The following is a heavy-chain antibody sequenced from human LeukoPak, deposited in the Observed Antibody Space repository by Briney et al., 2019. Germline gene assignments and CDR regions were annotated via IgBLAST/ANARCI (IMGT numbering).Heavy chain of an antibody. J-gene: IGHJ1*01. CDR1: GFTFSSYA. CDR3: AVGSSWYRARAEYFQH. Sequence: PGGSLRLSCAASGFTFSSYAMHWVRQAPGKGLEWVAVISYDGSNKYYADSVKGRFTISRDNSKNTLYLQMNSLRAEDTAVYYCAVGSSWYRARAEYFQHWGQGTLVTVSS. CDR2: ISYDGSNK. D-gene: IGHD6-13*01. V-gene: IGHV3-30*04.